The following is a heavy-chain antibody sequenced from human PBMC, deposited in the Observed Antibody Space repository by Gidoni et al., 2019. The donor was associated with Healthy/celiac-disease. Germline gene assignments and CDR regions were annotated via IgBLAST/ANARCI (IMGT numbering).Heavy chain of an antibody. Sequence: QVQLVESGGGVVQPGRSRRLSCAASGFTFSSYGMHWVRQAPGKGLEWVAVISYDGSNKYYADSVKGRFTISRDNSKNTLYLQMNSLRAEDTAVYYCAKTLLLWFGEPGGMDVWGQGTTVTVSS. CDR2: ISYDGSNK. D-gene: IGHD3-10*01. CDR3: AKTLLLWFGEPGGMDV. V-gene: IGHV3-30*18. J-gene: IGHJ6*02. CDR1: GFTFSSYG.